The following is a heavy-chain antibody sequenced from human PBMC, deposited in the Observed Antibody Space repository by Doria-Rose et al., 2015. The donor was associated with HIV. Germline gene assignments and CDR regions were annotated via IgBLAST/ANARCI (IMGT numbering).Heavy chain of an antibody. CDR2: IFSDDER. J-gene: IGHJ4*02. V-gene: IGHV2-26*01. CDR1: GVSLSSPGMG. Sequence: QESGPVLVKPTETLTLTCTVSGVSLSSPGMGVSWIRQPPGKALEWLANIFSDDERSYNTSLKSRLTISRGTSKRQVLLTMTDMDPVDTATYYCARIKSSRWYHKYYFDFWGQGTLVFVSA. D-gene: IGHD6-13*01. CDR3: ARIKSSRWYHKYYFDF.